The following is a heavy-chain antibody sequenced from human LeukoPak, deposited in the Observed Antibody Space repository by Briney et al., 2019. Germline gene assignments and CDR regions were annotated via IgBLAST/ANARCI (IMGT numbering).Heavy chain of an antibody. CDR3: ARSGWSYNWFDP. CDR1: GLTFNTYA. J-gene: IGHJ5*02. V-gene: IGHV3-23*01. Sequence: GGSLRLSCAASGLTFNTYAMNWVRQAPGKGLEWVSDISGTGVGTYYADSVKGRFTISRDNSRNTLYLQMSSLRAEDTAVYYCARSGWSYNWFDPWGQGTLVTVSS. D-gene: IGHD6-19*01. CDR2: ISGTGVGT.